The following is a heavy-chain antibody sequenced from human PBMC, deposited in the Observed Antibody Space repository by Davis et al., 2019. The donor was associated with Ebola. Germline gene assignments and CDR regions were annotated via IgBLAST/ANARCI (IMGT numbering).Heavy chain of an antibody. D-gene: IGHD2-2*03. CDR3: ARDLSWILFDY. Sequence: GASLKISCAASGFTFSSYWTHWVRQAPGKGLVWVSRIKTDGSTTIYADSVKGRFTISRDNAKNTLYLQMNSLRAEDTAVYYCARDLSWILFDYWGQGTLVTVS. CDR1: GFTFSSYW. V-gene: IGHV3-74*01. CDR2: IKTDGSTT. J-gene: IGHJ4*02.